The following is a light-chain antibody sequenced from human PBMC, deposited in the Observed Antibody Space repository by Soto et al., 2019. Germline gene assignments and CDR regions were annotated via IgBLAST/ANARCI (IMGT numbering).Light chain of an antibody. CDR1: SSDVGGYNY. CDR2: DVS. CDR3: SSYAISRIL. Sequence: QSVLTQPASVSGSPGQPITISCTGTSSDVGGYNYVSWYQQHPGKAPKLMIYDVSNRPSGVSNRFSGSKSGNTASLTISGLQAEDEADYFCSSYAISRILFGAGTKVTVL. J-gene: IGLJ1*01. V-gene: IGLV2-14*03.